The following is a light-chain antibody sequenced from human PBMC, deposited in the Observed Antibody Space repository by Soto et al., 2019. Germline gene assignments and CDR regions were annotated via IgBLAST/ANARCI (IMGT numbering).Light chain of an antibody. Sequence: DTQLTQSPSFLSASVGDRVTITCRASQGISSYLAWYQQKPGKAPKLLIYGASTLQSGVPSRFSGSGSGTEFTLTISSLQPEDFATYYCQQLNSYPFTCGPGTKVDIK. V-gene: IGKV1-9*01. CDR1: QGISSY. J-gene: IGKJ3*01. CDR2: GAS. CDR3: QQLNSYPFT.